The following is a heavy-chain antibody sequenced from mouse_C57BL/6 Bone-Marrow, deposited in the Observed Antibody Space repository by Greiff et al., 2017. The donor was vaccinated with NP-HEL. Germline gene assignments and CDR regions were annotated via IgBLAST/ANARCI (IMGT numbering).Heavy chain of an antibody. D-gene: IGHD1-1*02. CDR3: ARWDWYPHYYAMDY. CDR2: INPGSGGT. J-gene: IGHJ4*01. V-gene: IGHV1-54*01. CDR1: GYALTNYL. Sequence: VQLQQSGAELVRPGTSVKVSCKASGYALTNYLIEWVKQRPGQGLEWIGVINPGSGGTNYNEKFKGKATLTADKHYSTAYMQLSSLTSEDSAVYFCARWDWYPHYYAMDYWGQGTSVTVSS.